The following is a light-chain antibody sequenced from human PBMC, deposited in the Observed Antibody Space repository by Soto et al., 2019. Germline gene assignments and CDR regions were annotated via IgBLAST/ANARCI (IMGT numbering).Light chain of an antibody. V-gene: IGKV1-39*01. CDR2: SAA. CDR3: QQTYSYPS. CDR1: QTIDTY. Sequence: DIQMTQSPSSLSASLGDKITITCRANQTIDTYLHWYQQRPGKAPELLISSAATLQSGVPSRFSGTGSGTDFTLTISSLQSGDFATYYCQQTYSYPSFGGGTKVEV. J-gene: IGKJ4*01.